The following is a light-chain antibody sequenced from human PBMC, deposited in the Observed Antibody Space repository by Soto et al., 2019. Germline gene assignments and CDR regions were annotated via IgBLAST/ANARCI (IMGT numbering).Light chain of an antibody. V-gene: IGLV1-40*01. J-gene: IGLJ2*01. CDR1: NSNIGAGYD. CDR3: QSYDSSLTI. CDR2: VNT. Sequence: QSVLTQPPSVSGAPGQRVTIPCTGNNSNIGAGYDVHWYQQLPGTAPKLLIYVNTNRPSGVPDRFSGSKSGTSASLAITGLQAEYEADYYCQSYDSSLTIFGGGTKLTVL.